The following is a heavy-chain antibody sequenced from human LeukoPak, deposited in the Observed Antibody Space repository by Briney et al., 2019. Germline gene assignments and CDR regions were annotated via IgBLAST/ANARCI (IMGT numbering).Heavy chain of an antibody. V-gene: IGHV4-4*07. CDR2: IYTSGST. CDR1: GGSISTHY. CDR3: ASGDSSGSSLDY. D-gene: IGHD3-22*01. Sequence: SETLSLTCTVSGGSISTHYWSWIRQPAGKGLEWIGRIYTSGSTNYNPSLKSRVTMSVDTSKNQFSLKLSSVTAADTAVYYCASGDSSGSSLDYWGQGTLVTVSS. J-gene: IGHJ4*02.